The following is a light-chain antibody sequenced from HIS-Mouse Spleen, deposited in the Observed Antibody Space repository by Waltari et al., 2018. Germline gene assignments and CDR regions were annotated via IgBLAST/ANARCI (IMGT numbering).Light chain of an antibody. Sequence: DIQMTQSPSSLSASVGDRVTITSQASQDISNYLNWYQQKPGKAPKLLIYDASNLETGVPSRFSGSGSGTDFTFTISSLQPEDIATYYCQQYDNLHRLTFGPGTKVDIK. CDR3: QQYDNLHRLT. CDR1: QDISNY. V-gene: IGKV1-33*01. CDR2: DAS. J-gene: IGKJ3*01.